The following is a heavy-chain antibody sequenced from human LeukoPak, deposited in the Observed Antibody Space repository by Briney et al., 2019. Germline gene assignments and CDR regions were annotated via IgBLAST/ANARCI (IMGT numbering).Heavy chain of an antibody. Sequence: PSETLSLTCAVYGGSFSGYYWSWIRQPPGKGLEWIGYIYYSGSTNYNPSLKSRVTISVDTSKNQFSLKLSSVTAADTAVYYCARLTRSSGWYSADYWGQGTLVTVSS. D-gene: IGHD6-19*01. CDR1: GGSFSGYY. V-gene: IGHV4-59*08. CDR2: IYYSGST. CDR3: ARLTRSSGWYSADY. J-gene: IGHJ4*02.